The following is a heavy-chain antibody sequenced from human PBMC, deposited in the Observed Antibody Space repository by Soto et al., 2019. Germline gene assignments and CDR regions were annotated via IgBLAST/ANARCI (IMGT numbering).Heavy chain of an antibody. Sequence: EVQLLESGGGLVQPGGSLSLSCAASGFTFSTNAMNWVRQAPGKGLEWVSAISGSGGSTYYADSVKGRFTISRDNSKNTLYLQMNSLRAEDTAVYYCAKDGYSGSYYGANFDYWGQGTLVTVSS. CDR2: ISGSGGST. D-gene: IGHD1-26*01. CDR3: AKDGYSGSYYGANFDY. CDR1: GFTFSTNA. V-gene: IGHV3-23*01. J-gene: IGHJ4*02.